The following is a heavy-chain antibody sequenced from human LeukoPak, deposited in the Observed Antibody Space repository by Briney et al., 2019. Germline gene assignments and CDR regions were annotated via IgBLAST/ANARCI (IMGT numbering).Heavy chain of an antibody. CDR2: ISSSSSYI. J-gene: IGHJ4*02. CDR1: GFTFSSYS. Sequence: GGSLRLSCAASGFTFSSYSMNWVRQAPWKGLEWVSSISSSSSYIYYADSVKGRFTISRDNAKNSLYLQMNSLRAEDTAVYYCARPPKSDSSGYYFPFDYWGQGTLVTVSS. D-gene: IGHD3-22*01. V-gene: IGHV3-21*01. CDR3: ARPPKSDSSGYYFPFDY.